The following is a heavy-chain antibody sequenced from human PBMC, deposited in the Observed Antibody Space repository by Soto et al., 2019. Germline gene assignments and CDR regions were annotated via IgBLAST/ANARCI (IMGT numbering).Heavy chain of an antibody. CDR3: ARDNDRPQLGGNYYYILDV. V-gene: IGHV1-69*12. D-gene: IGHD1-1*01. J-gene: IGHJ6*02. Sequence: QVQLEQSGAEVKKPGSPVKVSCKASGGTFRNSAISWVRQAPGQGLEWMGGIMPIFRTPDYAQKFQGRVTITADESTSTAYMELSGLRSDDTAVYYCARDNDRPQLGGNYYYILDVWGHGTTVTVSS. CDR2: IMPIFRTP. CDR1: GGTFRNSA.